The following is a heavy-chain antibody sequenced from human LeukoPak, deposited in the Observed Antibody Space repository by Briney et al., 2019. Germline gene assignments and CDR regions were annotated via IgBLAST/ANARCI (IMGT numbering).Heavy chain of an antibody. D-gene: IGHD3-10*01. CDR1: VGSFSCYY. CDR2: INHSGST. CDR3: AGGYYGSGSHCCHMDV. V-gene: IGHV4-34*01. J-gene: IGHJ6*03. Sequence: SETLSLTCAVYVGSFSCYYWSWIRQPPGKGLEWIGEINHSGSTNYNSSLKSRVTISVDTSKNQFSLKLSSVTAADTAVYYCAGGYYGSGSHCCHMDVWGKGTTITVS.